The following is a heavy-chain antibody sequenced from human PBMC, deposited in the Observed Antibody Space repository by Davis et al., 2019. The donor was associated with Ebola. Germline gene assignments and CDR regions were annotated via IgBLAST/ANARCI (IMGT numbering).Heavy chain of an antibody. CDR2: ISYDGSNK. CDR1: GFTFSSYG. D-gene: IGHD3-16*02. V-gene: IGHV3-30*18. Sequence: PGGSLRLSCAASGFTFSSYGMHWVRQAPGKGLEWVAVISYDGSNKYYADSVKGRFTISRDNSKNTLYLQMNSLRAEDTAVYYCAKDLVTFGGVINWYYFDYWGQGTLVTVSS. CDR3: AKDLVTFGGVINWYYFDY. J-gene: IGHJ4*02.